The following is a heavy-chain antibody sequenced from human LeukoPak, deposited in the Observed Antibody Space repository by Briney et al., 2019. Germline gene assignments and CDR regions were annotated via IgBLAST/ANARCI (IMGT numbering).Heavy chain of an antibody. D-gene: IGHD3-22*01. CDR2: IRFDGSYK. V-gene: IGHV3-30*02. CDR1: GFTFSNYA. Sequence: GGSLRLSCAASGFTFSNYAMHWVRQAPGKGLEGVAFIRFDGSYKYYAASVKGRFTISRDNSKTTLYLQMNSLRPEDTAVYYRAKDLSTELVSPFDYWGQGTLVTVSS. CDR3: AKDLSTELVSPFDY. J-gene: IGHJ4*02.